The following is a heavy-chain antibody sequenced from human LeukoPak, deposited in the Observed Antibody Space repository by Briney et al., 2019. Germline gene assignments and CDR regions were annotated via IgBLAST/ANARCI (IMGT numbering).Heavy chain of an antibody. CDR3: ARTPPNWGADY. V-gene: IGHV1-8*01. CDR1: GYTFISYD. J-gene: IGHJ4*02. Sequence: ASVKVSCKASGYTFISYDINWVRQATGQGLEWMGWMSPNSGNTGYAQKFQGRVTMTRDTSIGTAYLELSSLKSEDTAVYYCARTPPNWGADYWGQGTLVTVSS. CDR2: MSPNSGNT. D-gene: IGHD7-27*01.